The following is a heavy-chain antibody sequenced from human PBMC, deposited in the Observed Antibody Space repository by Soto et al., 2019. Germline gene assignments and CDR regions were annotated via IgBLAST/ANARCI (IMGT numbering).Heavy chain of an antibody. Sequence: GASVKVSCKASGYSFTTYGISWVRQAPGEGLEWMGWISVHNGNTNYAEKVQGRVTMTTDTFTNTAYMELKSLRSDDTAVYYCAREGRRNWNDVSWYYGMDVWG. CDR2: ISVHNGNT. CDR3: AREGRRNWNDVSWYYGMDV. J-gene: IGHJ6*02. CDR1: GYSFTTYG. V-gene: IGHV1-18*01. D-gene: IGHD1-1*01.